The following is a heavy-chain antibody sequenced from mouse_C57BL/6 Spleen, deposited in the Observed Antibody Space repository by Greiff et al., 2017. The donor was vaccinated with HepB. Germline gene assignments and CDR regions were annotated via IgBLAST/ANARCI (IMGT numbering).Heavy chain of an antibody. CDR3: ARWGLLYGSSL. CDR1: GYTFTSYW. J-gene: IGHJ3*01. V-gene: IGHV1-52*01. D-gene: IGHD1-1*01. CDR2: IDPSDSET. Sequence: QVQLKQPGAELVRPGSSVKLSCKASGYTFTSYWMHWVKQRPIQGLEWIGNIDPSDSETHYNQKFKDKATLTVDKSSSTAYMQLSILTSEDSAVYYCARWGLLYGSSLWGQGTLVTVSA.